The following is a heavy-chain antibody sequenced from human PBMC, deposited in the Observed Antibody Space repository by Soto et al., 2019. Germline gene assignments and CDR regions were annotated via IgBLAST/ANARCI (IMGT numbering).Heavy chain of an antibody. CDR3: AKQDTIFGVVIGGLVDY. V-gene: IGHV3-23*01. CDR2: ISGSGGST. D-gene: IGHD3-3*01. Sequence: EVQLLESGGGLVQPGGSLRLSCAASGFTFSSYAMSWVRQAPGKGLEWVSAISGSGGSTYYADSVKGRFTISRDNSKNTMYLQMTSLRAEDTAVYYCAKQDTIFGVVIGGLVDYWGQGTLVTVSS. CDR1: GFTFSSYA. J-gene: IGHJ4*02.